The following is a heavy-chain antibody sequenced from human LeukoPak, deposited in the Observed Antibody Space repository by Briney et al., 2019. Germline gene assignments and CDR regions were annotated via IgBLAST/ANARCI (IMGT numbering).Heavy chain of an antibody. Sequence: PGGSLRLSCAASGFTFSSYSMNWVRQAPGKGLEWVSSTSSSSSYIYYADSVKGRFTISRDNAKNSLYLQMNSLRAEDTAVYYCARTTNTYYDFWSGPFWFDPWGQGTLVTVSS. CDR2: TSSSSSYI. J-gene: IGHJ5*02. CDR3: ARTTNTYYDFWSGPFWFDP. V-gene: IGHV3-21*01. CDR1: GFTFSSYS. D-gene: IGHD3-3*01.